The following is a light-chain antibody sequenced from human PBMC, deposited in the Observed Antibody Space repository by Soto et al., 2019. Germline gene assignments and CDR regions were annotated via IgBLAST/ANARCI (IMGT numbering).Light chain of an antibody. CDR3: QQYGSSPWT. CDR1: QGISSY. Sequence: IRMTQSPSSFSASTGDRFTITCRASQGISSYLAWYQQKPGKAPKLLIYAASTLQSGVPSRFSGSGSGTDFTLTIRRLEPEDFAVYYCQQYGSSPWTFGQGTKVDIK. V-gene: IGKV1-8*01. CDR2: AAS. J-gene: IGKJ1*01.